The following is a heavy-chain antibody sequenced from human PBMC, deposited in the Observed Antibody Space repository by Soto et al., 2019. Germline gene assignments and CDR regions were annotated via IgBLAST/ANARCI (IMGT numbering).Heavy chain of an antibody. J-gene: IGHJ5*02. D-gene: IGHD3-10*01. CDR2: INAGNGNT. Sequence: QVQLVQSGAEVKKPGASVKVSCKASGYTFTSYAMHWVRQAPGQRLEWMGWINAGNGNTKYSQKFQGRVTITRDTSASTAYMELSSLRSEDTPVYYCAILHLTRIPSPWGQGTLVTVSS. CDR3: AILHLTRIPSP. CDR1: GYTFTSYA. V-gene: IGHV1-3*01.